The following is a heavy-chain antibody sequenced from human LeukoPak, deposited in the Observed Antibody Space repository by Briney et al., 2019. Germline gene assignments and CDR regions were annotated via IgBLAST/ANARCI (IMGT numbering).Heavy chain of an antibody. CDR2: VSGSGGST. D-gene: IGHD5-18*01. CDR3: ARGERDTPMPY. Sequence: GGSLRLSCAASGFTFSNYAMSWVRQAPGKGREWVSAVSGSGGSTYYADSVKGRFTISRDNAKNSLCLQMNSLRAEDTAVYYCARGERDTPMPYWGQGTLVTVSS. V-gene: IGHV3-23*01. J-gene: IGHJ4*02. CDR1: GFTFSNYA.